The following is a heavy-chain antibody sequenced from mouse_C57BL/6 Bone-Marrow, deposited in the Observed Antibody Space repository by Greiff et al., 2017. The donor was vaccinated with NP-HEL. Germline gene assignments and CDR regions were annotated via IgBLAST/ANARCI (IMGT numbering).Heavy chain of an antibody. J-gene: IGHJ3*01. CDR2: IYPSDSET. V-gene: IGHV1-61*01. CDR1: GYTFTSYW. CDR3: ASGYYGSRGAY. D-gene: IGHD1-1*01. Sequence: QVQLQQPGAELVRPGSSVKLSCKASGYTFTSYWMDWVKQRPVQGLEWIGNIYPSDSETHYNQKFKDKATLTVDKSSSTAYMQLSSLTSEDSAVYCGASGYYGSRGAYWGQGTLVTVSA.